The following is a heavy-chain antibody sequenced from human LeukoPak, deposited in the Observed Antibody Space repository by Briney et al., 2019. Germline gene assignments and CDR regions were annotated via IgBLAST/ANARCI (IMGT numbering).Heavy chain of an antibody. CDR2: IYASGST. J-gene: IGHJ3*02. V-gene: IGHV4-61*02. CDR3: ARDWEAYGDLPGAFDI. CDR1: GGSISSGSYY. Sequence: SETLSLTCTVSGGSISSGSYYWSWIRQPAGTGLEWVGRIYASGSTNYNPSLKSRVTMSVDTSKNQFSLKLSSMTAADTAVYYCARDWEAYGDLPGAFDIWGQGTMVTVSP. D-gene: IGHD4-17*01.